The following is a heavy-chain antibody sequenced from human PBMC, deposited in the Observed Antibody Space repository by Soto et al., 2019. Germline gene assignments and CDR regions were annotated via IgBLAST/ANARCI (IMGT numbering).Heavy chain of an antibody. CDR1: GGTFSSYA. CDR3: ARDEGYYDSSGSQYYFDY. D-gene: IGHD3-22*01. CDR2: IIPIFGTA. Sequence: SVKVSCKASGGTFSSYAISWVRQAPGQGLEWMGGIIPIFGTANYAQKFQGRVTITADESTSTAYMELSSLRSEDTAVYYCARDEGYYDSSGSQYYFDYWGQGTLVTVSS. V-gene: IGHV1-69*13. J-gene: IGHJ4*02.